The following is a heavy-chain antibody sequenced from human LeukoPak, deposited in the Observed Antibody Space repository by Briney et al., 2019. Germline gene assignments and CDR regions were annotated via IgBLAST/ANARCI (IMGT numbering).Heavy chain of an antibody. D-gene: IGHD5-12*01. CDR3: TSGRPAEWRRFRFDAFDM. CDR1: AGSMSSFF. CDR2: IHDNGDT. V-gene: IGHV4-59*01. Sequence: SETLSLTCSVSAGSMSSFFWSWIRQPAGKGLEWIGYIHDNGDTNYNPSLKSRVSMSVDTSKSQFSLKLRSATAAATAVYYCTSGRPAEWRRFRFDAFDMWGQGTIVTVSS. J-gene: IGHJ3*02.